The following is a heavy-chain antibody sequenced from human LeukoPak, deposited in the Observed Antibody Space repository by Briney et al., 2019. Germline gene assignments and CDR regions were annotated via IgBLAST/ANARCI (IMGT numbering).Heavy chain of an antibody. J-gene: IGHJ4*02. CDR1: GLSSSGYY. CDR3: ASLPTRGGSCYGY. Sequence: ASATLSFTAAVYGLSSSGYYWRWLRPPPGKEREGIGERNHRGVNNYNQSLKSRVAISVDASKNQFEQKLSAVAAAETAVYYCASLPTRGGSCYGYWVQGTLVSDPS. V-gene: IGHV4-34*01. CDR2: RNHRGVN. D-gene: IGHD2-15*01.